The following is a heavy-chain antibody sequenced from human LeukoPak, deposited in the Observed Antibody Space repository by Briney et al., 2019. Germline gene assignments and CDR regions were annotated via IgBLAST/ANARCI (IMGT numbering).Heavy chain of an antibody. CDR1: GFAFSYYS. Sequence: NPGGSLRLSCAASGFAFSYYSLSWVRQAPGKGLEWVSSISSGSSYIFYADSVKGRFTTSRDNAKNSLYLLMNSLRADDTAVYYCARASDGDYGRAAFDYWGQGSLVTVSS. D-gene: IGHD4-17*01. J-gene: IGHJ4*02. CDR2: ISSGSSYI. CDR3: ARASDGDYGRAAFDY. V-gene: IGHV3-21*01.